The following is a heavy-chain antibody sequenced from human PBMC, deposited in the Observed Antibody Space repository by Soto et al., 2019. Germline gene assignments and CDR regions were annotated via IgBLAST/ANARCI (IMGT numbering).Heavy chain of an antibody. CDR3: ARSPPRSLYYYGMDV. CDR2: INHSGST. CDR1: GGSFSGYY. J-gene: IGHJ6*02. V-gene: IGHV4-34*01. Sequence: SETLSLTXAVYGGSFSGYYWSWIRQPPGKGLEWIGEINHSGSTNYNPSLKSRVTISVDTSKNQFSLKLSSVTAADTAVYYCARSPPRSLYYYGMDVWGQGTTVTVSS.